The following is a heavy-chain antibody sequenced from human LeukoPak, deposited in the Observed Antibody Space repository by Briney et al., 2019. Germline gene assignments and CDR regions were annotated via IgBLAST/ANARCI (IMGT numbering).Heavy chain of an antibody. CDR3: ARPVAGTTGAFDI. Sequence: ASVKVSCKASGYTFTGYYMHWVRQAPGQGLEWMGWINPNSGGTNYAQKFQGRVTMTRDTSISTAYMELSRLRSDDTAVYYCARPVAGTTGAFDIWGQGTMVTVSS. V-gene: IGHV1-2*02. CDR1: GYTFTGYY. J-gene: IGHJ3*02. CDR2: INPNSGGT. D-gene: IGHD6-19*01.